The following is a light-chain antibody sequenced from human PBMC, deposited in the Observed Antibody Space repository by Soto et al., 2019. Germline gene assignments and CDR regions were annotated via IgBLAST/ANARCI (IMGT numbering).Light chain of an antibody. CDR3: QSFDRSLSGYV. J-gene: IGLJ1*01. CDR1: SSNIGAAYD. Sequence: QSVLTQPPSVSEAPGQRITISCTGSSSNIGAAYDVHWYHQLPGTAPKLLIFDNNNRPSGVPDRFSGSKSGTSASLAITGLQAEDEADYYFQSFDRSLSGYVFGTGTKVTV. CDR2: DNN. V-gene: IGLV1-40*01.